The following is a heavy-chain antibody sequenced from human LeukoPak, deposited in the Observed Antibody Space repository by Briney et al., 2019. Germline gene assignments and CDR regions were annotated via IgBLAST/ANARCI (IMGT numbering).Heavy chain of an antibody. J-gene: IGHJ4*02. CDR3: ARDSKLSHDY. CDR2: ISSSSSTI. D-gene: IGHD3-10*01. Sequence: GGSLRLSCAASGFTFSSYEMNWVRQAPGKGLEWVSYISSSSSTIYYADSVKGRFTISRDNAKNSLYLQMNSLRAEDTAVYYCARDSKLSHDYWGQGTLVTVSS. V-gene: IGHV3-48*01. CDR1: GFTFSSYE.